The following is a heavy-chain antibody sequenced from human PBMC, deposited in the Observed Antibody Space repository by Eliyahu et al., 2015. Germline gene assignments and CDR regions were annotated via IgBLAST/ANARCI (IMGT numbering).Heavy chain of an antibody. CDR2: ISGSGGST. CDR3: AKGGTNTIFGVAADYYYMDV. D-gene: IGHD3-3*01. V-gene: IGHV3-23*01. Sequence: EVQLLESGGGLVQPGGSLRLSCAASGFTFSSYAMSWVRQAPGKGLEWVSAISGSGGSTYYADSVKGRFTISRDNSKNTLYLQMNSLRAEDTAVYYCAKGGTNTIFGVAADYYYMDVWGKGTTVTVSS. CDR1: GFTFSSYA. J-gene: IGHJ6*03.